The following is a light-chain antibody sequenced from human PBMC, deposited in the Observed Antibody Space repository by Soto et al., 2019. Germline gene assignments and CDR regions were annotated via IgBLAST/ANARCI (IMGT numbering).Light chain of an antibody. CDR3: QQYSKSPQIT. CDR2: GAS. CDR1: QSVSSSY. J-gene: IGKJ1*01. Sequence: EIVLTQSPGTLSLSPGERATLSCRASQSVSSSYLAWYQQKPGQAPRLLIYGASSRATGIPDRFSGSGSGTDFTLTISRLEPEDFAVYYCQQYSKSPQITFGQGTKVDIK. V-gene: IGKV3-20*01.